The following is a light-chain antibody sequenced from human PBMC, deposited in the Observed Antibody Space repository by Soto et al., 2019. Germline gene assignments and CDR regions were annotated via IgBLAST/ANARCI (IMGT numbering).Light chain of an antibody. Sequence: IPLTQSHSILSASVGNGLNIXGRANQSISTWLAWYQQKPGKAPKLLIYKASTLKSGVPSRFSGSGSGTEFTLTISSLQPDDFATYYCQHYNSYSEAFGQGTKVDI. CDR1: QSISTW. V-gene: IGKV1-5*03. CDR2: KAS. CDR3: QHYNSYSEA. J-gene: IGKJ1*01.